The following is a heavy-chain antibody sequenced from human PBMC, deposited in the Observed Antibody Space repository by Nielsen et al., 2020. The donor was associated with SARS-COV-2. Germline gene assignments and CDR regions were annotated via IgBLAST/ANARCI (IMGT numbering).Heavy chain of an antibody. CDR1: GFTFSSYW. CDR3: ARDWGATVTAGYYYYGMDV. CDR2: ISSDGGTT. Sequence: GSLRLSCAASGFTFSSYWMHWVRQVPGKGLVWVSRISSDGGTTSYADSVKGRFTISRDNAKNSLYLQMKSLRAEDTAVYYCARDWGATVTAGYYYYGMDVWGQGTTVTVSS. V-gene: IGHV3-74*01. D-gene: IGHD4-17*01. J-gene: IGHJ6*02.